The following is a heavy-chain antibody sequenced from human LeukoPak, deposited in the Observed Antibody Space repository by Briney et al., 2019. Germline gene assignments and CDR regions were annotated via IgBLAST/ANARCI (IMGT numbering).Heavy chain of an antibody. CDR1: GFTFSNYA. CDR3: GRGGIVKKFGFDY. CDR2: ISYDGTIK. Sequence: GGSLRLSCAASGFTFSNYALHWVRQAPGKGLEWVAAISYDGTIKKYEDSVKGRFTISRDNSKNTLYLEVSSLRAEDTAVYFCGRGGIVKKFGFDYWGQGSRVTVSS. V-gene: IGHV3-30*15. D-gene: IGHD3-10*01. J-gene: IGHJ4*02.